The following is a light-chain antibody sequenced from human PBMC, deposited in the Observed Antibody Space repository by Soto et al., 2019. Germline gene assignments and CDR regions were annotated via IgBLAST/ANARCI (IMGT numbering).Light chain of an antibody. V-gene: IGLV2-14*01. J-gene: IGLJ1*01. Sequence: QSVLTQPASVSGSPGQSITISCTGTSSDVGGYNHVSWYQHHPGKAPKLMIYEVSNRPSGVSNRFSGSKSGYTASLTISGLQAEDEADYYCSSHTSSGTRVFGTGTKLTVL. CDR1: SSDVGGYNH. CDR3: SSHTSSGTRV. CDR2: EVS.